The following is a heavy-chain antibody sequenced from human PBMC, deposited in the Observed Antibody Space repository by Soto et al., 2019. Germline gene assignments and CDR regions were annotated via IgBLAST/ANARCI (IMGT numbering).Heavy chain of an antibody. CDR3: ARSGASSSRCLDYYGLDF. J-gene: IGHJ6*02. CDR1: GYTFPGYY. V-gene: IGHV1-2*04. CDR2: INPNSGGT. D-gene: IGHD6-19*01. Sequence: ASVKVSCKASGYTFPGYYMHWVRQAPGQGLEWMGWINPNSGGTNYAQKFQGWVTMTRDTSISTAYMELSRLRSDDTAVYYCARSGASSSRCLDYYGLDFWGQGTTVTVSS.